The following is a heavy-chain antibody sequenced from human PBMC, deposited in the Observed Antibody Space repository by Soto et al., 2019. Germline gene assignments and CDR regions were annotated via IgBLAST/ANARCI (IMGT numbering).Heavy chain of an antibody. CDR1: GGSISSYY. Sequence: LSLTCTVSGGSISSYYWSWIRQPPGKGLEWIGYMYYGGRTNYNPSLKSRVTISVDTSKMQVSLKLSSVTAADTAVYFCARGTPSPLIVRSSRGPWFDPWGQGTLVTVSS. CDR3: ARGTPSPLIVRSSRGPWFDP. V-gene: IGHV4-59*08. J-gene: IGHJ5*02. CDR2: MYYGGRT. D-gene: IGHD2-15*01.